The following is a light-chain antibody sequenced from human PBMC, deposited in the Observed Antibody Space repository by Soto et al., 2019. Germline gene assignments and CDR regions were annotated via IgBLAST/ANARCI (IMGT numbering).Light chain of an antibody. CDR2: DVN. CDR1: SSNIGGNS. J-gene: IGLJ1*01. V-gene: IGLV1-51*01. Sequence: QSVLTRPPSVSAAPGQKVTISCSGSSSNIGGNSVSWYQQLPGTAPKLLIYDVNKRPSGIPDRFSGSKSGTSATLGITGFQTGDEADYYCGSWDSSLSAYVFGTGTKVTVL. CDR3: GSWDSSLSAYV.